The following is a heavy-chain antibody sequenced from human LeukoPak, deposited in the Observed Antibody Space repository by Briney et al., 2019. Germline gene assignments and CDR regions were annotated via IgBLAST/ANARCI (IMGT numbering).Heavy chain of an antibody. J-gene: IGHJ3*02. CDR2: ISSSGST. Sequence: SETLTLTCTVSGDSISSGDYYWRWIRQPAGKGLEWIGRISSSGSTNYNPSLKSRVTISVDTSKNQFSLKLSSVTAADTAVYFCARGPYSYDSSGAFDIWGQGTMVTVSS. CDR1: GDSISSGDYY. CDR3: ARGPYSYDSSGAFDI. V-gene: IGHV4-61*02. D-gene: IGHD3-22*01.